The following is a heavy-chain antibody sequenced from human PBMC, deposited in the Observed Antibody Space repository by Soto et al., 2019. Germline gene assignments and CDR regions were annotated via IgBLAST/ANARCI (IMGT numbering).Heavy chain of an antibody. V-gene: IGHV3-33*01. J-gene: IGHJ5*02. CDR2: IWYDGSNK. CDR1: GFTFSNYG. Sequence: GGSLRLSCAASGFTFSNYGMHWVRQAPGKGLEWVAVIWYDGSNKYYGDSVKGRFTISRDYSKNTLFLQMNSLRAEDTALYYCARDSDYGSNSGWLDPWGQGTLVTVSS. CDR3: ARDSDYGSNSGWLDP. D-gene: IGHD4-17*01.